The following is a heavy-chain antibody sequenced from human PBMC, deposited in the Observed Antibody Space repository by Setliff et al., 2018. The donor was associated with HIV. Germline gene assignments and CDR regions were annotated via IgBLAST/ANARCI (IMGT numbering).Heavy chain of an antibody. CDR1: GLTVSSNY. CDR2: IYSGGST. J-gene: IGHJ3*02. CDR3: ARDGVEGIVGATDAFDI. Sequence: GGSLRLSCAASGLTVSSNYMSWVRQAPGKGLEWVSVIYSGGSTYYADSVKGRFTISRDNSKNTLYLQMNSLRAEDTAVYYCARDGVEGIVGATDAFDIWGQGTMVTVSS. V-gene: IGHV3-53*01. D-gene: IGHD1-26*01.